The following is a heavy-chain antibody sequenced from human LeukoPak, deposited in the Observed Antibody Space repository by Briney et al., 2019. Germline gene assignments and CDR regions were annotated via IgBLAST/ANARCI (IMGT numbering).Heavy chain of an antibody. Sequence: GGSLRLSCTASGFTFSSYAMHWVRQAPGKGLEWVAIMRADGSKKYYTDSVKGRFTISRDNSKSTVYLQMITLRAEDTAVYYRAKALEDCSGGRCFSGYMDVWGKGTTVTVSS. CDR2: MRADGSKK. CDR3: AKALEDCSGGRCFSGYMDV. J-gene: IGHJ6*03. CDR1: GFTFSSYA. V-gene: IGHV3-30*02. D-gene: IGHD2-15*01.